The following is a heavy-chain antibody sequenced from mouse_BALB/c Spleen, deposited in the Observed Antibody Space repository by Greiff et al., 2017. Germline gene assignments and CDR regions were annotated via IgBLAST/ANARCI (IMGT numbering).Heavy chain of an antibody. V-gene: IGHV1-7*01. CDR1: GYTFTSYW. CDR3: AREGDLLRYARTGCFAY. D-gene: IGHD1-1*01. J-gene: IGHJ3*01. CDR2: INPSTGYT. Sequence: VQLQQSGAELAKPGASVKMSCKASGYTFTSYWMHWVKQRHGQGLEWIGYINPSTGYTEYNQKFKDKATLTADKSSSTAYMQLSSLTSEDSAVYYCAREGDLLRYARTGCFAYWGQGTLVTVSA.